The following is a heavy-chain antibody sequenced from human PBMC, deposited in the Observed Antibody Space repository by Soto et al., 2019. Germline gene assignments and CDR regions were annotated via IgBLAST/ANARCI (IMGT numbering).Heavy chain of an antibody. CDR1: GGTLSSYA. V-gene: IGHV1-69*12. J-gene: IGHJ6*02. CDR2: IIPIFGTA. Sequence: QVQLVQSGAEVKKPGSSVKVSCKASGGTLSSYAISWVRQAPGQGLEWMGGIIPIFGTANYAQKFQGRVTITGEESTSTAYMELSSLRSEDTAVYYCASGLAAGTIGYYGMDVWGQGTPVTVSS. D-gene: IGHD6-13*01. CDR3: ASGLAAGTIGYYGMDV.